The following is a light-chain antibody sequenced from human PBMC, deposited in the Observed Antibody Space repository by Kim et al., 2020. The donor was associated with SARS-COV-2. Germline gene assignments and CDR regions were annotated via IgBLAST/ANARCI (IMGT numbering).Light chain of an antibody. J-gene: IGKJ5*01. CDR3: QQYNSWPIT. CDR1: QSVSSN. V-gene: IGKV3-15*01. CDR2: GAS. Sequence: EKVMTQSPATLSVSPGERATLSCRASQSVSSNLAWYQQKPDQAPRLLIYGASTRATGIPARFSGSGSGTEFTFTISSLQSEDFAVYYCQQYNSWPITFGQGTRLEIK.